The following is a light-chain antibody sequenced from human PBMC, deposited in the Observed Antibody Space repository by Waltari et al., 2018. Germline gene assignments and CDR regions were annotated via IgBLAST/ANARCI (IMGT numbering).Light chain of an antibody. J-gene: IGLJ2*01. CDR1: SSNIGSNY. CDR3: ATWDDTLNGLV. CDR2: RNS. V-gene: IGLV1-44*01. Sequence: QSVLTQPPSASGTPGQRVTISCSGRSSNIGSNYVYWYQQLPGTAPKLLMSRNSERPSGVPDRFSGSNSGASASLAISELQSEDEADYYCATWDDTLNGLVFGGGTKLTVL.